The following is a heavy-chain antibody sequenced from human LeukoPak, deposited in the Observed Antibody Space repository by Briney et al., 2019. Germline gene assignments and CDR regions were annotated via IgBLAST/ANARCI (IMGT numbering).Heavy chain of an antibody. D-gene: IGHD6-19*01. CDR3: AREAGAPGYSFDY. J-gene: IGHJ4*02. V-gene: IGHV3-48*03. CDR2: ISSSGSTT. Sequence: GGSLRLSCAASGFTFSGYEMIWVRQAPGKGLEWLSYISSSGSTTYYADSVKGRFTISRDNAKDSLYLQMNSLRAEDTGVYYCAREAGAPGYSFDYWGQGTLVTVSS. CDR1: GFTFSGYE.